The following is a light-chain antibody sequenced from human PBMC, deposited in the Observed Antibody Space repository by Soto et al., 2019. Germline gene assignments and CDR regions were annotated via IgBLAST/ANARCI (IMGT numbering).Light chain of an antibody. J-gene: IGKJ3*01. V-gene: IGKV3-15*01. CDR3: QQYNDWPRT. Sequence: EVVLTQSPGTMSLSPGERVTLSCRASQNLNHNYFAWYQQKPGQAPRLLIYGAVTRATGIPARFSGSGSGTEFTLTISSLQSEDFALYYCQQYNDWPRTFGPGTKVDI. CDR1: QNLNHN. CDR2: GAV.